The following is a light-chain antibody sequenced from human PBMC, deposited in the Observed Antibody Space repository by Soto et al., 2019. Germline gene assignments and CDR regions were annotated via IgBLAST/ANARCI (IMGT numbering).Light chain of an antibody. Sequence: EVVLTQSPGTLSLSPGDRATLSCRASQSVTSTYLGWYQQKPGQAPSLLIYGASRRATGIPDRFSGSGSGTAFTLTISGLEPEDFAVYYCQQYERSPTTFGGGTKVEIK. CDR3: QQYERSPTT. CDR1: QSVTSTY. CDR2: GAS. J-gene: IGKJ4*01. V-gene: IGKV3-20*01.